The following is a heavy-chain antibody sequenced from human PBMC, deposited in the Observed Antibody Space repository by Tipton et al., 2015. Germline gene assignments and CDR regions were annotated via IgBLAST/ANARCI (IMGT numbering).Heavy chain of an antibody. CDR2: INHSGRT. CDR3: AQINTPTYYFDY. V-gene: IGHV4-38-2*01. D-gene: IGHD5-18*01. CDR1: GYSISSDYY. Sequence: TLSLTCAVSGYSISSDYYWGWIRQPPGKGLEWIGEINHSGRTNYNPSLKSRVITSVDTSKNQFSLRLSSVTAADTAVYYCAQINTPTYYFDYWGQGTLVTVSS. J-gene: IGHJ4*02.